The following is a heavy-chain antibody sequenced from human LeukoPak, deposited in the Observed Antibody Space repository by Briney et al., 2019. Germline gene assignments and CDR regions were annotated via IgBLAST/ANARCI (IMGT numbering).Heavy chain of an antibody. CDR2: IYHSGST. Sequence: SETLSLTCTVSGGSISSSSYYWGWIRQPPGKGLEWIGSIYHSGSTYYNPSLKSRVTISVDTSKNQFSLKLSSVTAADTAVYYCARTKFLEWALYYFDYWGQGTLVTVSS. CDR3: ARTKFLEWALYYFDY. V-gene: IGHV4-39*07. D-gene: IGHD3-3*01. CDR1: GGSISSSSYY. J-gene: IGHJ4*02.